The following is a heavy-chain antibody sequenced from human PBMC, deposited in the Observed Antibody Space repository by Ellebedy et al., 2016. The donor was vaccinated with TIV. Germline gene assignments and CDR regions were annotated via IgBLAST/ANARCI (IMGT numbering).Heavy chain of an antibody. CDR1: GGTFSSYP. CDR2: INPIIGIA. V-gene: IGHV1-69*02. J-gene: IGHJ5*02. Sequence: AASVKVSCKASGGTFSSYPISWVRQAPGQGLEWMGRINPIIGIANYALKFQGRVTNTADKSTSIAYMELNSLRSEDTAVYYCAAGNDGGWFDPWGQGTLVTVSS. D-gene: IGHD1-1*01. CDR3: AAGNDGGWFDP.